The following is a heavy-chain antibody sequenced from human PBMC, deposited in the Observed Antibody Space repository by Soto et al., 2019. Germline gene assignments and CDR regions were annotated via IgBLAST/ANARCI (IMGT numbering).Heavy chain of an antibody. Sequence: QVQLQESGPGLVKPSQTLSLTCTVSGGSINSGDYYWSWIRQPPGKGLEWIGYIYYSGSTYYNPSLKSRVSISADTSKNQFSRKLSSVTAADTAVYYCARAKGLVTVTTSWFDPWGQGTLVTVSS. CDR2: IYYSGST. CDR3: ARAKGLVTVTTSWFDP. CDR1: GGSINSGDYY. V-gene: IGHV4-30-4*01. J-gene: IGHJ5*02. D-gene: IGHD4-17*01.